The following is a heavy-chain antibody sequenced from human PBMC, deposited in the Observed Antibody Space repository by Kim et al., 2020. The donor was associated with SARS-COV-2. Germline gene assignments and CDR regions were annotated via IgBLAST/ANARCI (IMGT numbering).Heavy chain of an antibody. Sequence: GGSLRLSCTASGFTFGDYAMSWFRQAPGKGLEWVGFIRSKAYGGTTEYAASVKGRFTISRDDSKSIAYLQMNSLKTEDTAVYYCTRDSVRYGSGSYYILYGMDVWGQGTTVTVSS. D-gene: IGHD3-10*01. J-gene: IGHJ6*02. CDR1: GFTFGDYA. CDR3: TRDSVRYGSGSYYILYGMDV. CDR2: IRSKAYGGTT. V-gene: IGHV3-49*03.